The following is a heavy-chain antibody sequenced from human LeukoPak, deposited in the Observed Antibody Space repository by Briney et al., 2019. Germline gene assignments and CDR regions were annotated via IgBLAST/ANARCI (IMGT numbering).Heavy chain of an antibody. Sequence: GGSLRLSCVASGFSFSNHGMHWVRQAPGRGLEWVAVIWNDGSYEHYTDSVKGRFTISRDNSKNTLFLQLHSLRPEDTAVYFCAKPTWGSGSFLIDFWGQGTLVTVSS. J-gene: IGHJ4*02. D-gene: IGHD1-26*01. V-gene: IGHV3-33*03. CDR1: GFSFSNHG. CDR2: IWNDGSYE. CDR3: AKPTWGSGSFLIDF.